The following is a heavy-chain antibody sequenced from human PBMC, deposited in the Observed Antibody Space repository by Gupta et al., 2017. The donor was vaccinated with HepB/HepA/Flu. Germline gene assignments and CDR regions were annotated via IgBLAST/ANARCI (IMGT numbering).Heavy chain of an antibody. CDR3: ARDATSNANYDFWFEYYMDV. D-gene: IGHD3-3*01. J-gene: IGHJ6*03. CDR2: IWYDGSNK. Sequence: QVQLVESGGGVVQPGRSLRLSCAASGFTFSSYGMHWVRQAPGKGLEWVAVIWYDGSNKYYADSVKGRFTISRDNSKNTLYLQMNSLRAEDTAVYYCARDATSNANYDFWFEYYMDVWGKGTTVTVSS. V-gene: IGHV3-33*01. CDR1: GFTFSSYG.